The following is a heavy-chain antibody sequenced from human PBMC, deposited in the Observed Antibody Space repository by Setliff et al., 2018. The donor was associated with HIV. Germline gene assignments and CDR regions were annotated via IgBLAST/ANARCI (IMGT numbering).Heavy chain of an antibody. J-gene: IGHJ4*02. V-gene: IGHV4-61*02. Sequence: PSETLSLTCTVFSGSISSGSYFWSWIRQPAGKGLEWIGRVYSSGSTNCNPSLKSRVTMSVDTSTNQFSLKLNSVTAADTAVYYCARDFVYGYDFWGQGTLVTVSS. CDR1: SGSISSGSYF. D-gene: IGHD5-18*01. CDR2: VYSSGST. CDR3: ARDFVYGYDF.